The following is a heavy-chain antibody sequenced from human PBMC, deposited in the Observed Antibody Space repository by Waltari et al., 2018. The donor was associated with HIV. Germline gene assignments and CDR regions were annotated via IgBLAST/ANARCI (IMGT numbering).Heavy chain of an antibody. CDR1: ASSISRNYC. CDR3: ARDQDYYDSSGYTSYAFDI. Sequence: QVLLQESGPRLVKSSETLSLTCTVSASSISRNYCWGWIRQAPGKGLERIGSIYRSGTTYYNPSFKTRVTRSVNMSKNQYSLKLSSLTAADTAVYYCARDQDYYDSSGYTSYAFDIWGRGTMIIVSS. D-gene: IGHD3-22*01. CDR2: IYRSGTT. V-gene: IGHV4-38-2*02. J-gene: IGHJ3*02.